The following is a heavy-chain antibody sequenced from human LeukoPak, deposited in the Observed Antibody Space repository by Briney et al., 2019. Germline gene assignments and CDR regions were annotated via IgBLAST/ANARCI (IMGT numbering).Heavy chain of an antibody. D-gene: IGHD1-26*01. V-gene: IGHV4-59*01. J-gene: IGHJ6*02. CDR1: GFTFSSYW. CDR2: IYYNGNT. Sequence: GSLRLSCAASGFTFSSYWMHWIRRPPGKGLEWIGYIYYNGNTNYSPSLKSRVTMSVDTSKNLFSLKVSSVTAADTAVYYCARGRSNYYGMDVWGQGTTVTVSS. CDR3: ARGRSNYYGMDV.